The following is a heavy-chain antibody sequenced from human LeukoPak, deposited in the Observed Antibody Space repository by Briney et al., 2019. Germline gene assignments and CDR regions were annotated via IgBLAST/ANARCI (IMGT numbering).Heavy chain of an antibody. J-gene: IGHJ6*03. Sequence: PSETLSLTCTVSGGSISSYYWSWIRQPPGKGLEWIGYIYYSGSTNYNPSLKSRVTISVDTSKNQFSLKLSSVTAADTAVYYCARRPPPNSSSWTYYCYYYYMDVWGKGTTVTVSS. CDR2: IYYSGST. V-gene: IGHV4-59*01. CDR1: GGSISSYY. D-gene: IGHD6-13*01. CDR3: ARRPPPNSSSWTYYCYYYYMDV.